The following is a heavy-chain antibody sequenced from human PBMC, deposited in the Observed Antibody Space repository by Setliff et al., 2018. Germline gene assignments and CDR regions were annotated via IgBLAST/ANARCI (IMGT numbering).Heavy chain of an antibody. CDR1: GFSFGISGMR. CDR2: VDWDDDK. Sequence: SGPTLVNPTQTLTLTCTYSGFSFGISGMRLSWIRQAPGKALEWLARVDWDDDKFYSTSLATRLTISKDTFKNQVILTMTNMDPADTATYFCARDSREYYFDYWGQGIRVTVAS. D-gene: IGHD3-22*01. CDR3: ARDSREYYFDY. V-gene: IGHV2-70*04. J-gene: IGHJ4*02.